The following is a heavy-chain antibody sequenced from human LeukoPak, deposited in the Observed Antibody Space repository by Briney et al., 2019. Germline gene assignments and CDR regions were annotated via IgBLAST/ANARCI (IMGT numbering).Heavy chain of an antibody. Sequence: PWGSLTLYCATSGFTFSLYAMHWVRQAPGKGLEFVSAINSNGDSTYYANSVKGRFTISRDNSKNTLHLQMGSLRAEDMAVYYCAREERGQAINYWGQERMASVSS. CDR1: GFTFSLYA. D-gene: IGHD2-21*01. CDR2: INSNGDST. J-gene: IGHJ4*01. V-gene: IGHV3-64*01. CDR3: AREERGQAINY.